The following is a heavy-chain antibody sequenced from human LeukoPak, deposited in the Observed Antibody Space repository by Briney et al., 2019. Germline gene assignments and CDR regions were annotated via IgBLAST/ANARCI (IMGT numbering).Heavy chain of an antibody. D-gene: IGHD3-10*01. CDR1: GYTFTSYA. CDR3: ARARGSQASWFHP. Sequence: GASVKVSCKATGYTFTSYALHWVRPATGQRVEWVGWTNDGNGNTKYSQKFQGRVTITRDTYASTAYMELSSLRSEDTAVYYCARARGSQASWFHPWGQGTLLTVSS. V-gene: IGHV1-3*01. J-gene: IGHJ5*02. CDR2: TNDGNGNT.